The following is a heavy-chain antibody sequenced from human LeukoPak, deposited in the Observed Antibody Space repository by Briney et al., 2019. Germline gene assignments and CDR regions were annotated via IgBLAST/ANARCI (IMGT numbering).Heavy chain of an antibody. J-gene: IGHJ4*02. V-gene: IGHV1-69*04. CDR2: IIPIFGIT. D-gene: IGHD3-9*01. CDR3: AREVNYDILTGYYAHFDY. Sequence: GASVKVSCKASGGTFSSYAISWVRQAPGQGLEWMGRIIPIFGITNYAQKFQGRVTITADKSTSTAYMELSSLRSEDTAVYYCAREVNYDILTGYYAHFDYWGQGTLVTVSS. CDR1: GGTFSSYA.